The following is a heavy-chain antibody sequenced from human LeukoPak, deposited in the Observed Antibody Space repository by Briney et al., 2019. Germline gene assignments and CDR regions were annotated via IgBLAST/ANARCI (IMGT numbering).Heavy chain of an antibody. Sequence: QSGGSLRLSCAASGFTLSNYDMHWVRQVTGKGLEWVSAIDTAGDTDYLGSVKGRFTISRENAKNSLYLQMNSLRAEDTAVYYCARGSPHSSGWSFFDYWGQGTLVTVSS. J-gene: IGHJ4*02. V-gene: IGHV3-13*01. CDR1: GFTLSNYD. CDR3: ARGSPHSSGWSFFDY. D-gene: IGHD6-19*01. CDR2: IDTAGDT.